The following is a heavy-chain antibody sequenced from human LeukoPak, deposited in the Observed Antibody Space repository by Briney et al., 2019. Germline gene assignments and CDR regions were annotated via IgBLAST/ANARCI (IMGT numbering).Heavy chain of an antibody. D-gene: IGHD1-14*01. CDR3: ARAREPVTGRFEY. CDR2: ISGSGGST. CDR1: GFTFSSYA. V-gene: IGHV3-23*01. Sequence: GGSLRLSCAASGFTFSSYAMSWVRQAPGKGLEWVSAISGSGGSTYYADSVKGRFTISRDNSKNTLYLQMNSLRAEDTAVYYCARAREPVTGRFEYWGQGTLVTVSS. J-gene: IGHJ4*02.